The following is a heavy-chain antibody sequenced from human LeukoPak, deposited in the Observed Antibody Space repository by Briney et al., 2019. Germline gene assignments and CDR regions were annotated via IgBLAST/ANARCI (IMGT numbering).Heavy chain of an antibody. Sequence: ASVKVSCKASGYTFTDYYMHWVRQAPGQGLEWMGWINPNSGGTSYAQKFQGRITMTRDTSISTAYMELSRLRSDDTAVYYCARVGRTALGEPFGYWGQGTLVTVSS. CDR3: ARVGRTALGEPFGY. CDR2: INPNSGGT. V-gene: IGHV1-2*02. D-gene: IGHD1-26*01. CDR1: GYTFTDYY. J-gene: IGHJ4*02.